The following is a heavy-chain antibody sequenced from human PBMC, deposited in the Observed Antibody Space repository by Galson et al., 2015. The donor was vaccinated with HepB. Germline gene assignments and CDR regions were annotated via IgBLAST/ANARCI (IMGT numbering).Heavy chain of an antibody. CDR3: ARDRRGSYRYLGHNPFDY. CDR1: GFTFSSYS. J-gene: IGHJ4*02. Sequence: SLRLSCAASGFTFSSYSMNWVRQAPGKGLEWVASISSSSSDIYYADSVKGRFTVSRDNAKNSLYLQMNSLRAEDTAVYYCARDRRGSYRYLGHNPFDYWGQGTLVTVSS. CDR2: ISSSSSDI. V-gene: IGHV3-21*01. D-gene: IGHD3-16*02.